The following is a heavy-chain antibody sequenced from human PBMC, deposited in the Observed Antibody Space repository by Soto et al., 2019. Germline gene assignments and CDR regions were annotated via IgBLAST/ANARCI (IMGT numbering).Heavy chain of an antibody. CDR1: GFTFSSYA. CDR2: ISGSGGST. Sequence: GGSLRLSCAASGFTFSSYAMSWVRQAPGKGLEWVSAISGSGGSTYYADSVKGRFTISRDNSKNTLYLQMNSLRAEDTAVYYCATPTGYSSGWYWYYGMDVWGQGTTVTVSS. V-gene: IGHV3-23*01. D-gene: IGHD6-19*01. J-gene: IGHJ6*02. CDR3: ATPTGYSSGWYWYYGMDV.